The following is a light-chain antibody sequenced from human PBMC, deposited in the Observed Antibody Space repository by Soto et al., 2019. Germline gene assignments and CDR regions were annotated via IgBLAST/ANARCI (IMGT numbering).Light chain of an antibody. V-gene: IGKV3-15*01. CDR2: GAS. CDR3: QQYYTTPRT. J-gene: IGKJ2*01. Sequence: IVMTQSPATLSVSPGERANLSCRASQSVGTKLAWYQQTPGQAPRLLIYGASNRATGVPARISGSVSGTEFTLTIASLQSEDFAVYYCQQYYTTPRTFGQGTKLEI. CDR1: QSVGTK.